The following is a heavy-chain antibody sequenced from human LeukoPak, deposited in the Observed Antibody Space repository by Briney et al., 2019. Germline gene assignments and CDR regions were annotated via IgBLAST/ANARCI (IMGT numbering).Heavy chain of an antibody. D-gene: IGHD4-11*01. CDR3: ARDGAALNDYSNYEYYYYGMDV. Sequence: ASVKVSCKASGYTFTSYAMNWVRQAPGQGLEWMGIINPSGGSTSYAQKFQGRVTMTRDTSTSTVYMELSSLRSEDTAVYYCARDGAALNDYSNYEYYYYGMDVWGQGTTVTVSS. CDR1: GYTFTSYA. J-gene: IGHJ6*02. V-gene: IGHV1-46*01. CDR2: INPSGGST.